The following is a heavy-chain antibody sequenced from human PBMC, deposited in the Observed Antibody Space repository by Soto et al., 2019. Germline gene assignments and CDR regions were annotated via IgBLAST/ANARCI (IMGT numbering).Heavy chain of an antibody. CDR1: GGIFSTYA. CDR2: INPIFGTP. Sequence: QVQLVQSGAEVKKPGSSVKVSCKASGGIFSTYAISWLRQAPGQGLEWMGGINPIFGTPNYAQRFQGRVTITADESTRTAYMELSRLRSEDTAVYYFARDRDDYGSGNYYNRIDFWGQGTLVTVSS. J-gene: IGHJ4*02. CDR3: ARDRDDYGSGNYYNRIDF. D-gene: IGHD3-10*01. V-gene: IGHV1-69*01.